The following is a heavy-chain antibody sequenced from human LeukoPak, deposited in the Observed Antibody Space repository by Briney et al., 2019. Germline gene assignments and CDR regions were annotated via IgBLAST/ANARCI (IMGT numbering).Heavy chain of an antibody. CDR3: ARETYYYDSSGYHGDAFDI. CDR2: IYYSGST. D-gene: IGHD3-22*01. Sequence: PSETLSLTCTVSGGSISSSSYYWGWIRQPPGKGLEWIGSIYYSGSTYYNPSLKSRVTISVDTSKNQFSLKLSSVTAADTAVYYCARETYYYDSSGYHGDAFDIWGQGTMVTVSS. J-gene: IGHJ3*02. CDR1: GGSISSSSYY. V-gene: IGHV4-39*07.